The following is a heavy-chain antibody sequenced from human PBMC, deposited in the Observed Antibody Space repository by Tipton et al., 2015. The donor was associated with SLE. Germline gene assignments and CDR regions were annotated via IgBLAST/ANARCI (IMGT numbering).Heavy chain of an antibody. CDR1: GASISSGSYY. Sequence: TLSLTCTVSGASISSGSYYWSWIRQPAGKGLEWIGRMYTSGSTYYNPSLKSRVTISVDTSKNQFSLKLSSVTAADTAVYYRARAEGHWYFDLWGRGTLVTVSS. J-gene: IGHJ2*01. V-gene: IGHV4-61*02. CDR2: MYTSGST. CDR3: ARAEGHWYFDL.